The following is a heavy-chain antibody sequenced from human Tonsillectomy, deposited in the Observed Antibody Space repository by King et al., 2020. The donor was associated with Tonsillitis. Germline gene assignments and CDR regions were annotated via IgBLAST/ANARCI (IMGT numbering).Heavy chain of an antibody. J-gene: IGHJ4*02. D-gene: IGHD3-3*01. CDR2: IHSDGSTT. V-gene: IGHV3-74*01. CDR3: TTDFNVIDY. Sequence: VQLVESGGGLVQPGGSLRLSCAASGFTFSRYWMHWVRQAPGKGLVWVSHIHSDGSTTSYADSVKGRITISRDNAKSTLYLQTNSLRAEDTAVYFCTTDFNVIDYCGQGTLVTVSS. CDR1: GFTFSRYW.